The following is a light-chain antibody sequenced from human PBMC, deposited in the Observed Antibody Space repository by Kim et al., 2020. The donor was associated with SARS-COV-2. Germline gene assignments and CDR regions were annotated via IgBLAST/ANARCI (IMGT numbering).Light chain of an antibody. CDR3: QVWDSSSDRVV. J-gene: IGLJ2*01. V-gene: IGLV3-21*04. CDR2: YDS. CDR1: NIGSKS. Sequence: PGKPARLTCGGNNIGSKSVHWYQQKPGQAPVLVIYYDSDRPSGIPERFSGSNSGNTATLTISRVEAGDEADYYCQVWDSSSDRVVFGGGTKLTVL.